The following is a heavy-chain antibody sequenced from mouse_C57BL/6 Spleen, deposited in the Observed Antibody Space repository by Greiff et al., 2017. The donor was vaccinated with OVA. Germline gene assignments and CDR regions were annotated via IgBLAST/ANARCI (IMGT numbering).Heavy chain of an antibody. J-gene: IGHJ3*01. D-gene: IGHD2-4*01. CDR1: GYTFTSYW. CDR3: AREDYDYDRGFAY. CDR2: IYPGSGST. Sequence: QVHVKQPGAELVKPGASVKMSCKASGYTFTSYWITWVKQRPGQGLEWIGDIYPGSGSTNYNEKFKSKATLTVDTSSSTAYMQLSSLTSEDSAVYYCAREDYDYDRGFAYWGQGTLVTVSA. V-gene: IGHV1-55*01.